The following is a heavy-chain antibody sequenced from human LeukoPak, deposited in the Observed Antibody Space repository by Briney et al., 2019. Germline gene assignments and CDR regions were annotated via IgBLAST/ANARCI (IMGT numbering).Heavy chain of an antibody. CDR1: GVTPSKYW. CDR2: IKPDGSVI. J-gene: IGHJ4*02. CDR3: AKSGWVSGH. Sequence: GGSLRLSCAASGVTPSKYWLAWVRQAPGRGREWVARIKPDGSVIYYGDSVKGRFTLSRDNTKDALHLQMNSLRAEDTAMYYCAKSGWVSGHGGQGNLVTGS. D-gene: IGHD3-10*01. V-gene: IGHV3-7*02.